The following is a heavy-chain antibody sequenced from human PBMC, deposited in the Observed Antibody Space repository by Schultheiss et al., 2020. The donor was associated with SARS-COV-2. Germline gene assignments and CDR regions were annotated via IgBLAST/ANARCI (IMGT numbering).Heavy chain of an antibody. J-gene: IGHJ6*02. CDR2: ISSSSSTI. CDR3: ARDRRLYYGSGSNGMDV. D-gene: IGHD3-10*01. V-gene: IGHV3-48*04. Sequence: GESLKISCAASGFTFSSYSMNWVRQAPGKGLEWVSYISSSSSTIYYADSVKGRFTISRDNAKNSLYLQMNSLRAEDTAVYYCARDRRLYYGSGSNGMDVWGQGTTVTVSS. CDR1: GFTFSSYS.